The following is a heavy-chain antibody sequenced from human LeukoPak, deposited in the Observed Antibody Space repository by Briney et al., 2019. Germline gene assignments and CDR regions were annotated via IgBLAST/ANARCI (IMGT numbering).Heavy chain of an antibody. CDR1: GYTFTRYD. V-gene: IGHV1-8*03. CDR3: ARGRFYRGGNGVVGY. D-gene: IGHD4-23*01. J-gene: IGHJ4*02. Sequence: ASVKVSCKASGYTFTRYDINWVRQATGQGVEWMGWMNPNRGKTGYAQKFQGRVNITRNTSISTAYMELSSLRSEDTAVYYCARGRFYRGGNGVVGYWGQGTLVTVSS. CDR2: MNPNRGKT.